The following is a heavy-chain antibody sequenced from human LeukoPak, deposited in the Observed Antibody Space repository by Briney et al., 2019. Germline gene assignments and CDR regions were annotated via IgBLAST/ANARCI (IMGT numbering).Heavy chain of an antibody. CDR2: ISGSGGST. CDR3: ATRDYFERSAYYYYYFDY. J-gene: IGHJ4*02. V-gene: IGHV3-23*01. Sequence: GGSLRLSCVASGFTFSNYAMSWVRQAPGKGLEWVSGISGSGGSTYYVDSVKGRFTIFRDNSKNTLYLQMNSLRAEDTAVYYCATRDYFERSAYYYYYFDYWGQGILVSVSS. D-gene: IGHD3-22*01. CDR1: GFTFSNYA.